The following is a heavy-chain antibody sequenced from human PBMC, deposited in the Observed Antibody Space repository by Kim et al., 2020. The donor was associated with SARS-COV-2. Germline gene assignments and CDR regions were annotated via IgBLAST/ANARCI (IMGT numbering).Heavy chain of an antibody. CDR1: GGSISSSNW. D-gene: IGHD6-13*01. Sequence: SETLSLTCAVSGGSISSSNWWSWVRQPPGKGLEWIGEIYHSGSTNYNPSLKSRVTISVDKSKNQFSLKLSSVTAADTAVYYCARSGVPGIAAAEPWGQGTLVTVSS. CDR3: ARSGVPGIAAAEP. J-gene: IGHJ4*02. CDR2: IYHSGST. V-gene: IGHV4-4*02.